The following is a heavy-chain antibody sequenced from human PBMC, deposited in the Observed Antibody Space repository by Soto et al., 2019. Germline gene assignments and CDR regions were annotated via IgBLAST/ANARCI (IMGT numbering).Heavy chain of an antibody. V-gene: IGHV5-51*01. CDR1: GYSFTNYW. CDR3: ARPANTVADHFDL. J-gene: IGHJ4*02. CDR2: IYPSDSDT. D-gene: IGHD4-17*01. Sequence: PGESLKISCKVSGYSFTNYWIGWVRQMPGKGLEWMGIIYPSDSDTRYSPSFQGQVTISVDKSINTAYLQWDSLKASDTAIYYCARPANTVADHFDLWGQGTPVTVSS.